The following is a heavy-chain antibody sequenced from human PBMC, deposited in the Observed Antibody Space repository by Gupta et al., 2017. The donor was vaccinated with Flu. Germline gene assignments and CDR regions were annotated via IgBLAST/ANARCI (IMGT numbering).Heavy chain of an antibody. J-gene: IGHJ4*02. D-gene: IGHD4-17*01. CDR2: MYPGESYV. V-gene: IGHV5-51*03. CDR3: ARSWGLTTPLDY. CDR1: GYSFNSYW. Sequence: EVQLVQSGAEVKKPGESLKISCKGFGYSFNSYWVAWVRQIHGKGLEWRGVMYPGESYVRYSPSFQGHGTISADKSMSTAYLQGSSLKASDTATYFCARSWGLTTPLDYWGQGTLVAVSP.